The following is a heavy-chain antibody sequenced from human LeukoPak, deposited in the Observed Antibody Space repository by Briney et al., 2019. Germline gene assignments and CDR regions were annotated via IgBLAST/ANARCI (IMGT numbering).Heavy chain of an antibody. D-gene: IGHD2-2*01. CDR2: ISYDGSNK. CDR1: GFTFSTYW. Sequence: GGSLRLSCAASGFTFSTYWMHWVRQAPGKGLEWVAVISYDGSNKYYADSVKGRFTISRDNSKNTLYLQMNSLRAEDTAVYYCAKRIRYCSSTSCSDYYYGMDVWGQGTTVTVSS. CDR3: AKRIRYCSSTSCSDYYYGMDV. V-gene: IGHV3-30*18. J-gene: IGHJ6*02.